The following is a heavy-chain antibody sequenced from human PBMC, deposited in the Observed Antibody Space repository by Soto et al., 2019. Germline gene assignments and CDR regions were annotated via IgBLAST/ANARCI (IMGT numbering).Heavy chain of an antibody. J-gene: IGHJ6*03. Sequence: PSETLSLTCTVSGDSISSSYWNWIRQAPGKGLEWIGYIDDTGSTNYNPSLKSRVTLSVDPSNNQYSLKLSSVTAADTAVYYCAREEVTTVTTGFNYYYYYYMDVWGKGTTVTVSS. D-gene: IGHD4-4*01. CDR2: IDDTGST. CDR1: GDSISSSY. CDR3: AREEVTTVTTGFNYYYYYYMDV. V-gene: IGHV4-59*01.